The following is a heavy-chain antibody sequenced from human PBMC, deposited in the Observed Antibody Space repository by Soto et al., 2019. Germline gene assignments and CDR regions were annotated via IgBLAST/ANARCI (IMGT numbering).Heavy chain of an antibody. J-gene: IGHJ6*02. CDR1: GYSFTAYG. Sequence: ASVKVSCKTSGYSFTAYGISWVRQAPGQGLEWMGWISCYNGKTKYAQKVQGRVTMTTDTSASTAYMEVRSLRSDDTAIYYCARDAPPPELRFLEWHNYDYNGMDVWGQGTTVTVSS. V-gene: IGHV1-18*01. CDR3: ARDAPPPELRFLEWHNYDYNGMDV. CDR2: ISCYNGKT. D-gene: IGHD3-3*01.